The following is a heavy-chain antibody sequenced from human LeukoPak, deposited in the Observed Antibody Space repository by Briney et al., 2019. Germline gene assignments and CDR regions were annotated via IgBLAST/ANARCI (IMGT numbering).Heavy chain of an antibody. CDR1: GFTFSSYA. J-gene: IGHJ4*02. CDR2: ISYDGSNK. CDR3: ARGISIVVVVAATQEEGYFDY. D-gene: IGHD2-15*01. Sequence: GRSLRLSCAASGFTFSSYAMHWVRQAPGKGLEGVAVISYDGSNKYYADSVKGRFTISRDNSKNTLYLQMNSLRAEDTAVYYCARGISIVVVVAATQEEGYFDYRGQGTLVTVSS. V-gene: IGHV3-30-3*01.